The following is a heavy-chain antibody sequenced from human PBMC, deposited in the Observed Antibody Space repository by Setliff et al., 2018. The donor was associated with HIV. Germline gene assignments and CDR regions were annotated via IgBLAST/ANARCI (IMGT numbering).Heavy chain of an antibody. CDR3: ARIVRWELVATSTFFYYYMDV. D-gene: IGHD1-26*01. CDR2: IYYTGST. V-gene: IGHV4-39*01. J-gene: IGHJ6*03. Sequence: LSLTCTVSGASISSSSHHWAWIRQPPGKGLEYIGNIYYTGSTHHNPSLESRVATSVDTSKNQFSLKLSSVTAADTAVYYCARIVRWELVATSTFFYYYMDVWGKGTMVTVSS. CDR1: GASISSSSHH.